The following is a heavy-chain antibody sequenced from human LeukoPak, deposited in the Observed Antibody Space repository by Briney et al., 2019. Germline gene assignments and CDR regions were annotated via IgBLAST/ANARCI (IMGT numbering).Heavy chain of an antibody. CDR3: ARATRADTAMVNFDY. Sequence: GGSLRLSYAASGFTFSDYYMYWIRQAPGKGLEWVSSISSSGGTIYYADSVKGRFTISRDNAKNSLYLQMNSLRAGDTAVYYCARATRADTAMVNFDYWGQGTLVTVSS. CDR1: GFTFSDYY. CDR2: ISSSGGTI. V-gene: IGHV3-11*01. J-gene: IGHJ4*02. D-gene: IGHD5-18*01.